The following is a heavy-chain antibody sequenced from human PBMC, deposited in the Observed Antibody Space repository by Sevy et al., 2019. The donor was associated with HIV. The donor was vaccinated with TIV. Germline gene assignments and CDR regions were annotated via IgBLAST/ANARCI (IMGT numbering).Heavy chain of an antibody. V-gene: IGHV3-23*01. CDR2: LNGSGGRT. J-gene: IGHJ3*02. CDR1: GFTFSSFA. CDR3: AKDTDSGSYLNDAFDI. Sequence: GGSLRLSCAASGFTFSSFAMSWVRQTPGKGLEWVSGLNGSGGRTYYPDSVKGRFTISSDNSKNTPYLQMNSLSADDTAVYYCAKDTDSGSYLNDAFDIWGQGTMVTVSS. D-gene: IGHD1-26*01.